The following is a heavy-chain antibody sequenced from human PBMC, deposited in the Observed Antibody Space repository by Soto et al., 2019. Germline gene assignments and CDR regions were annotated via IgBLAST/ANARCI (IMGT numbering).Heavy chain of an antibody. CDR1: GFTFSNYA. CDR3: AVPTGITVPGPDY. CDR2: ISGSGGST. D-gene: IGHD2-2*01. Sequence: EVQLLESGGNLVQPGGSLRLSCAASGFTFSNYAMSWVRQAPGKGLQWVSAISGSGGSTYYEDSVKGRFTISRDNSDNTLFRKMNSRRAEDPAVYYGAVPTGITVPGPDYGGQGTRVTVSS. J-gene: IGHJ4*02. V-gene: IGHV3-23*01.